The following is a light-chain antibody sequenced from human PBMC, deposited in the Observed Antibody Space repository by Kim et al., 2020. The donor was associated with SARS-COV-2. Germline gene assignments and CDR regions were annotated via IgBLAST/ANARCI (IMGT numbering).Light chain of an antibody. CDR1: QSVSSY. Sequence: LSPVERATLSCRASQSVSSYLAWYQQKPGQAPRLLISEASNRATGIPARFSGSGSGKDFTLTISSLEPEDFAVYYCQQRSNWLTFGGGTKVDIK. CDR3: QQRSNWLT. J-gene: IGKJ4*01. CDR2: EAS. V-gene: IGKV3-11*01.